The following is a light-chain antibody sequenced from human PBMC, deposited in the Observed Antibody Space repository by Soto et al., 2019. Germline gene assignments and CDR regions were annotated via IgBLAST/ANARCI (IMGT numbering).Light chain of an antibody. CDR1: QNINNY. J-gene: IGKJ3*01. Sequence: DIQMTQSPSSLSASAGDRVTITCQASQNINNYLNWYQQKPGRAPKLLIYDASNLEAGVPSRFSGSGSGTDFTLTISSLQPEDVATYYCQKYTSAPFTFGPGTKGDIK. V-gene: IGKV1-27*01. CDR3: QKYTSAPFT. CDR2: DAS.